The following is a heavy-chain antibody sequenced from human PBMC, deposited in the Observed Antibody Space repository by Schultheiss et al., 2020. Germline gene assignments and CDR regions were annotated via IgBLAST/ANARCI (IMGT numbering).Heavy chain of an antibody. CDR3: AKDMSLIAAAGSLDYYYYGMDV. J-gene: IGHJ6*04. D-gene: IGHD6-13*01. CDR1: GYTFTSYD. Sequence: ASVKVSCKASGYTFTSYDINWVRQATGQGLEWMGIINPSGGSTTYAQKFQGRVTMTRNTSISTAYMELSSLRSEDTALYYCAKDMSLIAAAGSLDYYYYGMDVWGKGTTVTVSS. CDR2: INPSGGST. V-gene: IGHV1-8*01.